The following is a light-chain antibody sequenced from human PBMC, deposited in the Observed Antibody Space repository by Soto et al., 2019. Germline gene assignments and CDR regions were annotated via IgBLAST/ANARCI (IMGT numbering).Light chain of an antibody. CDR3: QHHNNWPYT. J-gene: IGKJ2*01. Sequence: EIVMTQSPATLSVSPGERVTLSCRASQGISRNLAWYQQKPGQAPRLLTYAASIRPTGIPARFSGSGSGTEFTLTISSLHSEDFAVYYCQHHNNWPYTFGQGTKLEI. V-gene: IGKV3-15*01. CDR1: QGISRN. CDR2: AAS.